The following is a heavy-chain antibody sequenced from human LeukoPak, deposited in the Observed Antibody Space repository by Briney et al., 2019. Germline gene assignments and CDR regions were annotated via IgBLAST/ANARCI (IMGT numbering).Heavy chain of an antibody. Sequence: TASETLSLTCTVSGGAISGRRDYWGWIRQPPGKGLEWIGSIYYSGSTYYNPSLKSRVTISVDTSKNQFSLKLSSVTAADTAVYYCASGGGDPSFDYGDRYGMDVWGQGTTVTVSS. J-gene: IGHJ6*02. CDR3: ASGGGDPSFDYGDRYGMDV. D-gene: IGHD4-17*01. V-gene: IGHV4-39*01. CDR2: IYYSGST. CDR1: GGAISGRRDY.